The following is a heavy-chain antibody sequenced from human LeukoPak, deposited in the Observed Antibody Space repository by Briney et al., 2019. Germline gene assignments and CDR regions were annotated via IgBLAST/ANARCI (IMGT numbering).Heavy chain of an antibody. CDR2: IRYDGSNK. CDR1: GFTFSSYG. V-gene: IGHV3-30*02. D-gene: IGHD2-2*01. Sequence: GGPLRLSCAASGFTFSSYGMHWVRQAPGKGLEWVAFIRYDGSNKYYADSVKGRFTISRDNSKNTLYLQMNSLRAEDTAVYYCAKEPIVVVPAASYYYYMDVWGKGTTVTISS. J-gene: IGHJ6*03. CDR3: AKEPIVVVPAASYYYYMDV.